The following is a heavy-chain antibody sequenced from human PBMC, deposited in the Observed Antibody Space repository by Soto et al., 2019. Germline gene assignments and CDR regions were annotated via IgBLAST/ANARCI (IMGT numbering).Heavy chain of an antibody. CDR1: GYTFTSYG. J-gene: IGHJ4*02. D-gene: IGHD5-18*01. CDR2: VNIYKGNT. CDR3: ARERGGYSYGDY. Sequence: QVQLVQSGAEVKKPGASVKVSCKASGYTFTSYGINWVRQAPGQGLEWMGWVNIYKGNTNYAQKLQGRVTMTTDTSTSTAYLALRSLRSDDTAVYYCARERGGYSYGDYWGQGTQVTVPS. V-gene: IGHV1-18*01.